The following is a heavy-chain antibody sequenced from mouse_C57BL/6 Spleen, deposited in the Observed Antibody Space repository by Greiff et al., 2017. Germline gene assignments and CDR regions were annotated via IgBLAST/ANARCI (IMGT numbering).Heavy chain of an antibody. J-gene: IGHJ4*01. D-gene: IGHD2-4*01. CDR2: IDPSDSYT. CDR3: ASSDYHYAMDY. Sequence: QVQLQQPGAELVKPGASVKLSCKASGYTFTSYWMQWVKQRPGQGLEWIGEIDPSDSYTNYNQKFKGKATLTVDTSSSTAYMQLSSLTSEDSAVYYCASSDYHYAMDYWGQGTSVTVSS. CDR1: GYTFTSYW. V-gene: IGHV1-50*01.